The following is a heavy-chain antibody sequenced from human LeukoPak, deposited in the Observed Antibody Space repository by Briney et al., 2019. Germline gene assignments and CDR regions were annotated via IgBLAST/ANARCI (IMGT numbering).Heavy chain of an antibody. CDR2: IIPIFGTA. Sequence: GSSVKVSCKASGGTFSSYAISWVRQAPGQGLEWMGGIIPIFGTANYAQKFQGRVTITADESTSTAYMELSSLRSEDTAVYYCARDRVQLHYDSSGYFFDYWGQGTLVTVSS. CDR3: ARDRVQLHYDSSGYFFDY. D-gene: IGHD3-22*01. V-gene: IGHV1-69*01. CDR1: GGTFSSYA. J-gene: IGHJ4*02.